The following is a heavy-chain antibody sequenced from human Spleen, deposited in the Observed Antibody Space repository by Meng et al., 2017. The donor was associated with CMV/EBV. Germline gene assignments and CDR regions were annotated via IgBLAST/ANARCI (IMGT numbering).Heavy chain of an antibody. D-gene: IGHD3-16*01. Sequence: QGHLQRPGQCRGSPTQPLSLPCAISGDSVSSNSAAWNWIRQSPSRGLEWLGRTYYRSKWYNDYAVSVKSRITINPDTSKNQFSLQLNSVTPEDTAVYYCARGRVYQLQWFGDWFDPWGQGTLVTVSS. CDR2: TYYRSKWYN. CDR3: ARGRVYQLQWFGDWFDP. CDR1: GDSVSSNSAA. V-gene: IGHV6-1*01. J-gene: IGHJ5*02.